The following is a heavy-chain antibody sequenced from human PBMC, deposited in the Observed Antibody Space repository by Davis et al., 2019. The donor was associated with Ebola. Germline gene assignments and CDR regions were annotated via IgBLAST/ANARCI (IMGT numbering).Heavy chain of an antibody. J-gene: IGHJ4*02. CDR1: GFTFSGSA. D-gene: IGHD5-18*01. Sequence: PGGSLRLSCAASGFTFSGSAMHWVRQASGKGLEWVGRIRSKANSYATAYAASVKGRFTISRDDSKNTAYLQMNSLKTEDTAVYYCAKSLSGYSYGYGLMFDYWGQGTLVTVSS. V-gene: IGHV3-73*01. CDR3: AKSLSGYSYGYGLMFDY. CDR2: IRSKANSYAT.